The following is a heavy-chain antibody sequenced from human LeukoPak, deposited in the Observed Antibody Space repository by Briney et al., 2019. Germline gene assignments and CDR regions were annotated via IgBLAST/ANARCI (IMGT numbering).Heavy chain of an antibody. D-gene: IGHD6-19*01. CDR1: GGSISSGSYY. Sequence: PSETLSLTCTVSGGSISSGSYYWSWIRQPAGKGLEWIGRIYTSGSTNYNPSLKSRVTISVDTSKNQFSLKLSSVTAADTAVYYCARDALSSGWSPFQHWGQGTLVTVSS. V-gene: IGHV4-61*02. CDR3: ARDALSSGWSPFQH. CDR2: IYTSGST. J-gene: IGHJ1*01.